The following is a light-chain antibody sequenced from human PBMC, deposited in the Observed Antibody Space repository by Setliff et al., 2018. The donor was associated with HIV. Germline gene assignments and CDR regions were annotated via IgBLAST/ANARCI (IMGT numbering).Light chain of an antibody. J-gene: IGLJ1*01. CDR1: SSYIGRYNY. CDR2: DVS. V-gene: IGLV2-14*03. CDR3: CSYARGSTYV. Sequence: QSVLTQPASVSGSPGQSITISCTGTSSYIGRYNYVSWYQQYLGRVPTLVIFDVSERPSGVSNRFSCPMSGNTASLIISGLQPDDEADYYCCSYARGSTYVFGSGTKVT.